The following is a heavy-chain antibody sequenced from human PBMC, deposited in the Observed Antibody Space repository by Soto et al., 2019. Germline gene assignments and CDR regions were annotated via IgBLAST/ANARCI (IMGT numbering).Heavy chain of an antibody. CDR2: IYHSGST. V-gene: IGHV4-30-2*01. D-gene: IGHD3-22*01. Sequence: SETLSLTCTVSGGSISSGGYSWSWIRQPPGKGLEWIGYIYHSGSTYYNPSLKSRVTISVDRSKNQFSLKLSSVTAADTAVYYCARGSLSGYYHEPNWFDPWGQGTLVTVSS. CDR3: ARGSLSGYYHEPNWFDP. J-gene: IGHJ5*02. CDR1: GGSISSGGYS.